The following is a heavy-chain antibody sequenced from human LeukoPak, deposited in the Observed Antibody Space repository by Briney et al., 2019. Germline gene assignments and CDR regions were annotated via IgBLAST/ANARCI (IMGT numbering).Heavy chain of an antibody. D-gene: IGHD1-14*01. V-gene: IGHV3-48*04. J-gene: IGHJ1*01. CDR2: NSSSSSTI. CDR1: GFTFRNAW. CDR3: ARDRMNLFQH. Sequence: KPGGSLRFSFAAAGFTFRNAWVSWVRQAPGEGLEWVSYNSSSSSTIYYAASVQGRFTISRDNAKNSLYLQMNSLRAEDTAVYYCARDRMNLFQHWGQGTLVTVSS.